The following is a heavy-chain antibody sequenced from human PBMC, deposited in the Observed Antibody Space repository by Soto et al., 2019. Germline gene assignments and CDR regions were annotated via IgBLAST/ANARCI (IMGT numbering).Heavy chain of an antibody. Sequence: SETLSLTCAVSGGSISSGGYSWSWIRQPPGKGLEWIGYIYHSGSTYYNPSLKSRVTRSVDTSKRQLSLKVSSVTAADTAVYYCTTGPPFRGYCSGGSCYWGQGTLVTVSS. CDR1: GGSISSGGYS. CDR3: TTGPPFRGYCSGGSCY. CDR2: IYHSGST. D-gene: IGHD2-15*01. J-gene: IGHJ4*02. V-gene: IGHV4-30-2*01.